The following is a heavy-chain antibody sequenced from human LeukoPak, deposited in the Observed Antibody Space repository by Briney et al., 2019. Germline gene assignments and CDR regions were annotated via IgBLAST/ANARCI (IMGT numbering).Heavy chain of an antibody. Sequence: SETLSLTCTVAGGSISSYYWSWIRQPPGKGLEWIGYIYYSGSTNYNPSLKSRVTISVDTSKNQFSLKLSSVTAADTAVYYCERGLRPLDVWGKGTTLTVSS. V-gene: IGHV4-59*01. D-gene: IGHD4-17*01. CDR1: GGSISSYY. J-gene: IGHJ6*04. CDR2: IYYSGST. CDR3: ERGLRPLDV.